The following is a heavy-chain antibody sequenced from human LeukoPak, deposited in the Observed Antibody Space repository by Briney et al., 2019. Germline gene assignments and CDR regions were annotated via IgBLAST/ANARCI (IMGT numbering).Heavy chain of an antibody. CDR2: IYSGGST. CDR1: GFAVSSNF. D-gene: IGHD6-19*01. CDR3: ARGSGSGWPLDF. V-gene: IGHV3-53*01. Sequence: PGGSLRLSCAASGFAVSSNFMSWVRKAPGKGLQWVSIIYSGGSTDYADSVRGRFSVSRDSSKNTLSLQMNSLRADDTAVYYCARGSGSGWPLDFWGQGTLVTVSS. J-gene: IGHJ4*02.